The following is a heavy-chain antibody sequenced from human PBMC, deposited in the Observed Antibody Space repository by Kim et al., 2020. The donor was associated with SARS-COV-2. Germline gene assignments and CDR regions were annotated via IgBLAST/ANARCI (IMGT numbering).Heavy chain of an antibody. V-gene: IGHV2-5*01. CDR3: AQTRLXPTYXYGXGXYCDY. CDR1: GSSLSTSGVG. Sequence: SGPTLVNPTQTLTLTCTFSGSSLSTSGVGVGWIRQPPGKALEWLALIYWXDDKRXXPSXKSRLTITKDXSKNQVVLTXXXMDPGDTATXYCAQTRLXPTYXYGXGXYCDYXXXGTXXXVSS. D-gene: IGHD3-10*01. CDR2: IYWXDDK. J-gene: IGHJ4*02.